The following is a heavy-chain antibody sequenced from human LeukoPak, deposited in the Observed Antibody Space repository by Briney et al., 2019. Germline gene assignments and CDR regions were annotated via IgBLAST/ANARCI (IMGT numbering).Heavy chain of an antibody. CDR2: IYDSGST. J-gene: IGHJ4*02. CDR1: GGSISSYY. D-gene: IGHD1-26*01. Sequence: SETLSLTCTVSGGSISSYYWSWIRQPPGKGLEWIGYIYDSGSTNYNPSLKSRVTISVDTSKNQFSLKLSSVTTADTAVYYCAGIGANGDYWGQGTLATVSS. V-gene: IGHV4-59*01. CDR3: AGIGANGDY.